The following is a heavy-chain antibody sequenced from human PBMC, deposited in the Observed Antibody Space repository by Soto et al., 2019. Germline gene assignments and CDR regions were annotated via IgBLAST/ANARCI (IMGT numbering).Heavy chain of an antibody. CDR2: IYYSGST. CDR3: ARTYSSGWYSWFEP. D-gene: IGHD6-19*01. CDR1: GGSISSYY. J-gene: IGHJ5*02. V-gene: IGHV4-59*01. Sequence: SETLSLTCTVSGGSISSYYWSWIRQPPGKGLEWIGYIYYSGSTNYNPSLKSRVTISVDTSKNQFSLKLSSVTAADTAVYYCARTYSSGWYSWFEPWGQGTLVTVSS.